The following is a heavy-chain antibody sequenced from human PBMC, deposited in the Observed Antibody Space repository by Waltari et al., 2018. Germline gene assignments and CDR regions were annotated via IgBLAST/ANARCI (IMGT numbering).Heavy chain of an antibody. D-gene: IGHD3-3*01. J-gene: IGHJ6*03. CDR3: ARAKRESDFWSGYESDYMDV. CDR1: GGSISSYY. V-gene: IGHV4-59*01. Sequence: QVQLQESGPGLVKPSETLSLTCTVSGGSISSYYWSWIRQPPGKGLEWIGYIYYSGSTNYNPSLKSGVTISVDTSKNQFSLKLSSVTAADTAVYYCARAKRESDFWSGYESDYMDVWGKGTTVTISS. CDR2: IYYSGST.